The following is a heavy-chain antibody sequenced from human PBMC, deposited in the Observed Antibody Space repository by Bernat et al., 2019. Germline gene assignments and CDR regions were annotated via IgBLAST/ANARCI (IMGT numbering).Heavy chain of an antibody. J-gene: IGHJ5*02. D-gene: IGHD2-8*01. CDR1: GFTFSNAW. Sequence: VQLVESGGGLVKPGGSLRVSCAASGFTFSNAWMNWVRQTPGKGLEWVGRIKSKTVGETTDYAAPVKGRFTISRDDSKNTVYLQMNSLKTEDTAVYYCTAGVQFDPRGQGTLVTVSS. CDR2: IKSKTVGETT. V-gene: IGHV3-15*01. CDR3: TAGVQFDP.